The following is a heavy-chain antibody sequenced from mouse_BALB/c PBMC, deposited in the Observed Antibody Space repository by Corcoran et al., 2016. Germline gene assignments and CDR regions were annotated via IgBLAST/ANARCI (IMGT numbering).Heavy chain of an antibody. Sequence: EVQLQQSGAELVKPGASVKLSCTASGFNIKDTYMDWVKQRPEQGLEWSGRIDPANGNTKYDPKFQGKATITADTSSNTAYLQLSSLTSEDTAVYYCARWDWYFDVWGAGTTVTVSS. CDR1: GFNIKDTY. J-gene: IGHJ1*01. V-gene: IGHV14-3*02. CDR2: IDPANGNT. CDR3: ARWDWYFDV.